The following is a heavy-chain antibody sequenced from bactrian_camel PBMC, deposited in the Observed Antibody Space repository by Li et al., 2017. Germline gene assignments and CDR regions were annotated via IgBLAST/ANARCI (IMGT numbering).Heavy chain of an antibody. D-gene: IGHD3*01. J-gene: IGHJ6*01. CDR1: TYIYKGSRYC. V-gene: IGHV3S53*01. CDR2: IDSDGST. Sequence: HVQLVESGGGSVQAGGSLRLSCSGTTYIYKGSRYCMGWFRQAPGKEREGVAAIDSDGSTSYADSVKGRFTISKDSAKNTLYLQMSSLKPEDTAMYYCAAETHYCYIGADFSYYGQGTQVTVS. CDR3: AAETHYCYIGADFSY.